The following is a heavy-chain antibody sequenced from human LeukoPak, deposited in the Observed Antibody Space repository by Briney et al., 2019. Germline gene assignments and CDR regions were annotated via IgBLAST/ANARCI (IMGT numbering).Heavy chain of an antibody. D-gene: IGHD3-22*01. CDR1: GFVVSSNY. Sequence: GGSLRLSCAASGFVVSSNYMNWVRQAPGKGLEWVSFIHNDGNTFYADSVKGRFTISRDNSKNTLHLQMNSLRAEDTAVYYCAKSAYYDSSGFYREYYFDYWGQGTLVTVSS. V-gene: IGHV3-53*01. CDR2: IHNDGNT. J-gene: IGHJ4*02. CDR3: AKSAYYDSSGFYREYYFDY.